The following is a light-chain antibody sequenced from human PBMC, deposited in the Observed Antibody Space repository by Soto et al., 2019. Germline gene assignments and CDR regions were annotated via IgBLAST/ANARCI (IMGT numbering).Light chain of an antibody. CDR1: SSDVGGYNY. V-gene: IGLV2-14*03. CDR2: DVS. CDR3: SSYTSTSTSYV. J-gene: IGLJ1*01. Sequence: QSALTQPASVSGSPGQSITISCTGTSSDVGGYNYVSWYQHHPGKAPKLMIYDVSNRPSGVSNRFSGSKSGNTASLTISGLQAEDEADYYCSSYTSTSTSYVFGTGTKVTGL.